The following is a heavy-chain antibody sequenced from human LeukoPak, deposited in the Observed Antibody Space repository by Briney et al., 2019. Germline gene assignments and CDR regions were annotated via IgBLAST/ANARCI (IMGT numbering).Heavy chain of an antibody. D-gene: IGHD6-19*01. J-gene: IGHJ6*02. V-gene: IGHV3-7*01. CDR2: IKQDGSEK. CDR1: GFTFSSYW. CDR3: ARDPPVAGYGMDV. Sequence: GGSLRLSCAASGFTFSSYWMSWVRQAPGKGLEWVANIKQDGSEKYYVDSVKGRFTISRDNAKNSLFLQMNSLRAEDTAVYYRARDPPVAGYGMDVWGQGTTVTVSS.